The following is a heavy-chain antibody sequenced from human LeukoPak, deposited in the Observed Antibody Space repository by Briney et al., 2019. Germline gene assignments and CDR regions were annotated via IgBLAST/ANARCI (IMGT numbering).Heavy chain of an antibody. CDR2: IYHSGST. Sequence: SETLSLTCAVSGGSISSGGYSWSWIRQPPGKGLEWIGYIYHSGSTYYNPSLKSRVTISVDRSKNQFSLKLSSVTAADTAVYYCAKYSGYFHKPVGYWGQGTLVTVSS. D-gene: IGHD3-22*01. CDR3: AKYSGYFHKPVGY. J-gene: IGHJ4*02. CDR1: GGSISSGGYS. V-gene: IGHV4-30-2*01.